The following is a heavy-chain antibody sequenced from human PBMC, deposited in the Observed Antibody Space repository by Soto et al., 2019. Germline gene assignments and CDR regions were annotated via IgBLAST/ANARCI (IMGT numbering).Heavy chain of an antibody. D-gene: IGHD3-9*01. J-gene: IGHJ4*02. CDR3: ARGTLRYFDWLLYPPLFDY. V-gene: IGHV4-34*01. CDR1: GGSFCGYY. CDR2: INHSGST. Sequence: PSESLSLTCAVYGGSFCGYYWSWIRQPPGKGLEWIGEINHSGSTNYNPSLKSRVTISVDTSKNQFSLKLSSVTAADTAVYYCARGTLRYFDWLLYPPLFDYWGQGTLVTVSS.